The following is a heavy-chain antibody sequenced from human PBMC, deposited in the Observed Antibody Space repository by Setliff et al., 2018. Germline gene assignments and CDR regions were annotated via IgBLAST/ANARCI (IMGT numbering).Heavy chain of an antibody. CDR3: ARTSSRRYFDL. J-gene: IGHJ2*01. CDR1: NFSVTTVYY. Sequence: SETLSLTCTVSNFSVTTVYYWGRIRQPPGKGLEWIANVYYTGSTYYSPSLASRVSMSIDTSKNRFSLKLHSVTAADTAVYYCARTSSRRYFDLWGRGTLVTVSS. V-gene: IGHV4-38-2*02. CDR2: VYYTGST. D-gene: IGHD4-17*01.